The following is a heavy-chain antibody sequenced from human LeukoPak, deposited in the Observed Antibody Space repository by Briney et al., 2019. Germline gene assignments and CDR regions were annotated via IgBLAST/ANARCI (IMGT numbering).Heavy chain of an antibody. D-gene: IGHD2-15*01. V-gene: IGHV4-4*07. CDR3: ARPLVYCSGGSCSHAFDI. J-gene: IGHJ3*02. CDR2: IYTSGST. CDR1: GGSISSYY. Sequence: SETLSLTCTVSGGSISSYYWSWIRQPAGKGLEWIGRIYTSGSTNYNPSLTSRVTISVDTSKNQFSLKLSSVTAADTAVYYCARPLVYCSGGSCSHAFDIWGQGTMVTVSS.